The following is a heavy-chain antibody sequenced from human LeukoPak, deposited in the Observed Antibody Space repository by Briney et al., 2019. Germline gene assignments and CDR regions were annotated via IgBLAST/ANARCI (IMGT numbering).Heavy chain of an antibody. V-gene: IGHV1-18*01. CDR3: ARSLRGIDHYLDS. CDR2: ISPYNGNT. J-gene: IGHJ4*02. Sequence: GASVKVSCKASGYPFRSYGINWVRQAPGQGLEWMGWISPYNGNTNFAQSLQGRVTLTTDTSTSTAYMELRSLRTDDTAVYYCARSLRGIDHYLDSWGQGTLITVSS. D-gene: IGHD3-10*01. CDR1: GYPFRSYG.